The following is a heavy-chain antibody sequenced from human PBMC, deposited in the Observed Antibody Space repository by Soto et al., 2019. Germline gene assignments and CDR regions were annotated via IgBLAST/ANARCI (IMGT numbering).Heavy chain of an antibody. V-gene: IGHV4-34*01. CDR3: ARRPKSMVVANF. CDR1: GGSFSDDY. CDR2: INHSGTT. D-gene: IGHD2-21*01. J-gene: IGHJ4*02. Sequence: QVQIQQWGAGLLKPSETLSLTCAVYGGSFSDDYWSCIRQSPGKGLEWIGEINHSGTTNYNPSLKSRGTMSVDTSKKQISLKVTSVTAADAAVYYCARRPKSMVVANFWRQGTLVTVSS.